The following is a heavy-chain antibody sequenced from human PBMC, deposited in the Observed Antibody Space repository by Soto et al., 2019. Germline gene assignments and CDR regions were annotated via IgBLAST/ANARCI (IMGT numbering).Heavy chain of an antibody. CDR3: ARTYYSSINWFDP. Sequence: PSETLSLTCAVSGGSISSGGYSWSWIRQPPGKGLEWIGYIYHSGSTYYNPSLKSRVTISVDRSKNQFSLKLSSVTAADTAVYYCARTYYSSINWFDPWGQGTLVTVSS. CDR2: IYHSGST. J-gene: IGHJ5*02. CDR1: GGSISSGGYS. V-gene: IGHV4-30-2*02. D-gene: IGHD3-10*01.